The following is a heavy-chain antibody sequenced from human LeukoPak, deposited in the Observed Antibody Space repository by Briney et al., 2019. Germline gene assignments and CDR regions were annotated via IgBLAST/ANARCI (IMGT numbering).Heavy chain of an antibody. J-gene: IGHJ4*02. CDR2: ISWNSGSI. CDR1: GFTFDDYA. CDR3: AKWGPHCVGDYCPALDS. Sequence: GRSLRLSCAASGFTFDDYAMHWVRQAPGKGLEWVSGISWNSGSIGYADSVKGRFTISRDNAKESLYLRLNSLRADDTAVYYCAKWGPHCVGDYCPALDSWGQGTLVTVSS. D-gene: IGHD2-21*02. V-gene: IGHV3-9*01.